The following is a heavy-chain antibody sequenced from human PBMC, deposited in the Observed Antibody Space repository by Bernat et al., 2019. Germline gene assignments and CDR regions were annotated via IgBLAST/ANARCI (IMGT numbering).Heavy chain of an antibody. CDR2: ISAYNGNT. J-gene: IGHJ4*02. D-gene: IGHD5-18*01. CDR1: GYTFTSYG. CDR3: ARDVPRGWRQDTAMVPIDY. Sequence: QVQLVQSGAEVKKPGASVKVSCKASGYTFTSYGISWVRQAPGQGLEWMGWISAYNGNTNYAQKLQGRVTMTTDTSTSTAYMELRSLRSDDTAVYYCARDVPRGWRQDTAMVPIDYGGQGTRVTVSS. V-gene: IGHV1-18*01.